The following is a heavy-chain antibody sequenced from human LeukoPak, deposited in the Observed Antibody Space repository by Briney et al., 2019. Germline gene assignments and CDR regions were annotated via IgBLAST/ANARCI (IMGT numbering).Heavy chain of an antibody. D-gene: IGHD3-10*01. CDR1: GYTFTSYY. CDR2: INPSSGST. CDR3: ASSRTKRITTNRGIREHYYGMDV. J-gene: IGHJ6*02. Sequence: ASVKVSCKASGYTFTSYYMHWVRQAPGQGLEWMGVINPSSGSTSYAQKFQGRVIITRDSSANAAYMELSSLTSEDSAVYYCASSRTKRITTNRGIREHYYGMDVWGQGTTVTVSS. V-gene: IGHV1-46*01.